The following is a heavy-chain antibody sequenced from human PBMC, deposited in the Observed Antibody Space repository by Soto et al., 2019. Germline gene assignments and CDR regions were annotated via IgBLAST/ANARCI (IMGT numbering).Heavy chain of an antibody. J-gene: IGHJ4*02. CDR2: IYYSGST. V-gene: IGHV4-61*01. D-gene: IGHD3-10*01. Sequence: QVQLQESGPGLVKPSETLSLTCTVSGGSVSSGSYYWSWIRQPPGKGLEWIGYIYYSGSTNYNPSLKSRVTISVDTSKNQFSLKLSSVTAADTAVYYCAREGYYYGSGSYYGIDYWGQGTLVTVSS. CDR3: AREGYYYGSGSYYGIDY. CDR1: GGSVSSGSYY.